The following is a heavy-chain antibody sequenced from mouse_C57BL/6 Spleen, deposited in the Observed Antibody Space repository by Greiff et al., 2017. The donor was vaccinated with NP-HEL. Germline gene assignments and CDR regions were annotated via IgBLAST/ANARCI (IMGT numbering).Heavy chain of an antibody. Sequence: QVQLQQSGAELVRPGASVKLSCKASGYTFTDYYINWVKQRPGQGLEWIARIYPGSGNTYYNEKFKGKATLTAEKSSSTAYMQLSSLTSEDSAVYFCARRSSPPYYAMDYWGQGTSVTVSS. J-gene: IGHJ4*01. V-gene: IGHV1-76*01. CDR1: GYTFTDYY. CDR2: IYPGSGNT. CDR3: ARRSSPPYYAMDY. D-gene: IGHD1-1*01.